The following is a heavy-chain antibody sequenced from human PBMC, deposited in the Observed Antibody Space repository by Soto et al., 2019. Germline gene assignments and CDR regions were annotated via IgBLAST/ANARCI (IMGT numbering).Heavy chain of an antibody. Sequence: GGSLRLSCAASGFTFSTYAMTWVRQAPGKGLEWVSLISNSGDGTYYADSVKGRFTISRDNSQRTLNLQMNSLRAEDTAVYYCAKNGDFWSWGMDVWGQGTTVTVSS. J-gene: IGHJ6*02. V-gene: IGHV3-23*01. CDR1: GFTFSTYA. CDR3: AKNGDFWSWGMDV. D-gene: IGHD3-3*01. CDR2: ISNSGDGT.